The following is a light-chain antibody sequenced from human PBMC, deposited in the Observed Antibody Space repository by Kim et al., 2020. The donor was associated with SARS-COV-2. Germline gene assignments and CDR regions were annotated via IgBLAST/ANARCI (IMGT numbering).Light chain of an antibody. CDR1: SLRSYY. CDR3: NSRDSNDNVV. J-gene: IGLJ2*01. V-gene: IGLV3-19*01. Sequence: VALGQTVRITCQGESLRSYYATWYQQKPGQAPRLVIYGKNNRPSGIPDRFSGSSSGNTASLTITGTQAGDEADYYCNSRDSNDNVVFGGGTQLTVL. CDR2: GKN.